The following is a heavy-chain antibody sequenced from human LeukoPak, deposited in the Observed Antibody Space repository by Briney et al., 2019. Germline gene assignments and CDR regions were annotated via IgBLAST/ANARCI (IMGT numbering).Heavy chain of an antibody. CDR1: GGSISSYY. V-gene: IGHV4-59*01. CDR2: IYYSGST. J-gene: IGHJ4*02. D-gene: IGHD6-19*01. Sequence: PSETLSLTCTVSGGSISSYYWSWIRQPPGKGLEWIGYIYYSGSTNYNPSLKSRVTISVDTSKNQFSLKLSSVTAADTAVYYCAATGVAVAQYYFDYWGQGTLVTVSS. CDR3: AATGVAVAQYYFDY.